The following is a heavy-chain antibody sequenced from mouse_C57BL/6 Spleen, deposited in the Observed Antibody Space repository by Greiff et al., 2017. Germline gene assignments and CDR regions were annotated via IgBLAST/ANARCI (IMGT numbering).Heavy chain of an antibody. CDR3: ARSATSNYVSWFAY. CDR1: GYTFTSYW. V-gene: IGHV1-61*01. J-gene: IGHJ3*01. D-gene: IGHD1-1*01. Sequence: QVQLQQPGAELVRPGSSVKLSCKASGYTFTSYWMEWVKQRPGQGLEWIGNIYPSDRETNYNQKFKGKATLTVDKSSSTAYMQLSSLTSEDSAVYYCARSATSNYVSWFAYWGQGTLVTVSA. CDR2: IYPSDRET.